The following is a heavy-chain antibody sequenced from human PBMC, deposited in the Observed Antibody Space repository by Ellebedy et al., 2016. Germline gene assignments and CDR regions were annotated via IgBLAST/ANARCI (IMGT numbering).Heavy chain of an antibody. CDR1: GFTFSSYS. Sequence: GESLKISCAASGFTFSSYSMNWVRQAPGKGLEWVSSISSSSSHIYYADSVKGRFTISRDNAKNSLYLQMNSLRAEDTAVYYCARDPGTQGGWGQGTLVTVSS. D-gene: IGHD1-1*01. CDR2: ISSSSSHI. V-gene: IGHV3-21*01. CDR3: ARDPGTQGG. J-gene: IGHJ4*02.